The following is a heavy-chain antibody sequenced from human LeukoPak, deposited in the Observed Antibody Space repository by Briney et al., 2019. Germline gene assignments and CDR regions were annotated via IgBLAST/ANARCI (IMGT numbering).Heavy chain of an antibody. CDR2: IGTGGDT. CDR3: ARERVHGDSFGWYFDL. D-gene: IGHD4-17*01. J-gene: IGHJ2*01. Sequence: PGGSLRLSCAASGFTLSSYDMHWVRQATGKGLEWVSAIGTGGDTSYTGSVRGRFTISRENAKNSLNLQMNSPTAGDTAVYYCARERVHGDSFGWYFDLWGRGTLVTVS. CDR1: GFTLSSYD. V-gene: IGHV3-13*01.